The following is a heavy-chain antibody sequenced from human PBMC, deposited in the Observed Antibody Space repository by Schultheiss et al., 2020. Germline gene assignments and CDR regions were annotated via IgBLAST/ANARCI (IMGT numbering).Heavy chain of an antibody. V-gene: IGHV3-15*01. CDR3: TTDQGRWQPFFDY. CDR2: IKRKADGGTT. D-gene: IGHD5-24*01. J-gene: IGHJ4*02. Sequence: GESLKISCAASGFTFSNAWMSWVRQVPGKGLEWVGRIKRKADGGTTDYAAPVKGRFIISRDDSKNTLYLQMNSLKTEDTAVYYCTTDQGRWQPFFDYWGQGTRVTVSS. CDR1: GFTFSNAW.